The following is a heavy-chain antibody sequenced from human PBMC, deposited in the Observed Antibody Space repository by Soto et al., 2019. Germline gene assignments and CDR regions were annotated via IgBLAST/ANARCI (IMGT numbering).Heavy chain of an antibody. CDR1: GYPVTAYY. Sequence: QLHLVQSGAVVKKPGASVTVSCSASGYPVTAYYIHWVRQAPGRGLEWMGGINPATGAAKYTQTFQERVTMTRDTSTSTVFMELSGLTSEDTAVFYCARGGGVGVAGSAAFDMWGQGTLVTVSS. V-gene: IGHV1-2*02. J-gene: IGHJ3*02. CDR3: ARGGGVGVAGSAAFDM. CDR2: INPATGAA. D-gene: IGHD3-3*01.